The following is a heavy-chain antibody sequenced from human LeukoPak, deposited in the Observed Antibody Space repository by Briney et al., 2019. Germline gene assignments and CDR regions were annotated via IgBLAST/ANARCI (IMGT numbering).Heavy chain of an antibody. D-gene: IGHD3-22*01. CDR3: ARFRGYYYDSSGRDFDY. CDR2: ISSSGSTI. J-gene: IGHJ4*02. V-gene: IGHV3-48*03. CDR1: GFTFSSYE. Sequence: QPGGSLRLYCAASGFTFSSYEMNWVRQAPGKGLEGVSYISSSGSTIYYADSVKGRFTISRDNAKNSLYLQMNSLRAEDTAVYYCARFRGYYYDSSGRDFDYWGQGTLVTVSS.